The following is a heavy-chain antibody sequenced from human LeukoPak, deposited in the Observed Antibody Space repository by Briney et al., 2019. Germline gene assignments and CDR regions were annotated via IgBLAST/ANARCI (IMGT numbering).Heavy chain of an antibody. CDR2: FDPEDGET. CDR1: GYTFTSYG. Sequence: ASVKVSCKASGYTFTSYGISWVRQAPGKGLEWMGGFDPEDGETIYAQKFQGRVTMTEDTSTDTAYMELSSLRSEDTAVYYCATVSVRGSVGSGWSTFDYWGQGTLVTVSS. V-gene: IGHV1-24*01. D-gene: IGHD6-19*01. CDR3: ATVSVRGSVGSGWSTFDY. J-gene: IGHJ4*02.